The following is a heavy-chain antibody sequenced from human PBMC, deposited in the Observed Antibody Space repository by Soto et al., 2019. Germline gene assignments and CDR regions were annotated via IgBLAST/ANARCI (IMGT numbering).Heavy chain of an antibody. V-gene: IGHV4-31*03. CDR3: ASILSGYCSSTSCLYYYGMDV. J-gene: IGHJ6*02. Sequence: QVQLQESGPGLVKPSQTLSLTCTVSGGSLSSGGYYWSWIRQNPGKGLEWIGYIYYSGSTYYNPSLTSRVTISVDASKTQFSLKLSSVTAADTAVYYCASILSGYCSSTSCLYYYGMDVWGQGTTVTVSS. D-gene: IGHD2-2*01. CDR2: IYYSGST. CDR1: GGSLSSGGYY.